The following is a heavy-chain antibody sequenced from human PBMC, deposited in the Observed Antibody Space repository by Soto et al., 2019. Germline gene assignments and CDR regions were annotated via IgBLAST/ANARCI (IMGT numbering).Heavy chain of an antibody. CDR1: GYTFTSYD. J-gene: IGHJ2*01. V-gene: IGHV1-8*01. D-gene: IGHD6-25*01. CDR3: AIESGQIPWYFDL. CDR2: MNPNSGNT. Sequence: QVQLVQSGAEVKKPGASVKVSCKASGYTFTSYDINWVRQATGQGLEWMGWMNPNSGNTGYAQKFQGRVTRTRNTFISTAYVEVCSLRSEDTAVYYCAIESGQIPWYFDLWGRGTLVTVS.